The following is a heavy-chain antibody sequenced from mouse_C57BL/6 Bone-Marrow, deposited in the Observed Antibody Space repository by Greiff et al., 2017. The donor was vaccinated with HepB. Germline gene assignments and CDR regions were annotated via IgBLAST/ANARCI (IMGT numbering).Heavy chain of an antibody. CDR2: ISSGGSYT. Sequence: EVMVVESGGDLVKPGGSLKLSCAASGFTFSSYGMSWVRQTPDKRLEWVATISSGGSYTYYPDSVKGRFTISRDNAKNTLYLQMSSLKSEDTAMYYCARPLTRWYFDVWGTGTTVTVSS. CDR1: GFTFSSYG. V-gene: IGHV5-6*01. D-gene: IGHD2-12*01. CDR3: ARPLTRWYFDV. J-gene: IGHJ1*03.